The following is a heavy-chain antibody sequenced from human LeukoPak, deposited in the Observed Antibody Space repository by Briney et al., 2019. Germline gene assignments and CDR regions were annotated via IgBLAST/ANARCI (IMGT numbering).Heavy chain of an antibody. CDR3: ARSEWLVLDYYYGMDV. Sequence: PSQTLSLTCAVYGGSFSGYYWSWIRQPPGKGLEWIGEINHSGSTNYNPSLKSRVTISVDTSKNQFSLKLSSVTAADTAVYYCARSEWLVLDYYYGMDVWGQGTTVTVSS. CDR1: GGSFSGYY. D-gene: IGHD6-19*01. CDR2: INHSGST. V-gene: IGHV4-34*01. J-gene: IGHJ6*02.